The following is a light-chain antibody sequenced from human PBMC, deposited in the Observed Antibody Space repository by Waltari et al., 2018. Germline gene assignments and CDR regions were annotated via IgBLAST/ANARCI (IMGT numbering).Light chain of an antibody. CDR1: SSDVGGYKY. V-gene: IGLV2-14*03. CDR2: DVS. CDR3: NSYTSSSILEVV. Sequence: QSALTQPASVSGSPGQSITISCTGTSSDVGGYKYVSWYQQHPGKAPKLMIYDVSNRPSGVSNLFPGSKSGNTASLTISGLQAEDEAYYYCNSYTSSSILEVVFGGGTKLTVL. J-gene: IGLJ2*01.